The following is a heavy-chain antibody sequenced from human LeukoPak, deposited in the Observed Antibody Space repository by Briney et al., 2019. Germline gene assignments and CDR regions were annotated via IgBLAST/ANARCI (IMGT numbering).Heavy chain of an antibody. V-gene: IGHV4-59*01. CDR2: IYYSGST. D-gene: IGHD1-14*01. CDR1: GGSISSYY. CDR3: ARRNSVTVAFDY. J-gene: IGHJ4*02. Sequence: SETLSLTCTVSGGSISSYYWSWIRQPPGKGLEWIGYIYYSGSTNYNPSLKSRVTISVDTSKIQFSLKLSSVTAADTAVYYCARRNSVTVAFDYWGQGTLVTVSS.